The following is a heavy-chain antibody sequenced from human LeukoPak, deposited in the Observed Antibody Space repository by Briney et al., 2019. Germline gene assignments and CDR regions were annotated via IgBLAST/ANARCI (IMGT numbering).Heavy chain of an antibody. CDR2: INPAGSET. CDR3: ARQRPINYDFWSGNFDY. CDR1: GFSFSAYW. J-gene: IGHJ4*02. Sequence: GGSLRLSCAASGFSFSAYWMTWVRQAPGTGLEWVANINPAGSETYYVDPVKGRFSISRDNSKNTLYLQMNSLRAEDTAVYYCARQRPINYDFWSGNFDYWGQGTLVTVSS. D-gene: IGHD3-3*01. V-gene: IGHV3-7*01.